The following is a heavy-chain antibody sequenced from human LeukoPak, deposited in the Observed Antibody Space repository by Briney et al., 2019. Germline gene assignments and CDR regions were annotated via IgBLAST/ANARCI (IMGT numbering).Heavy chain of an antibody. D-gene: IGHD3-22*01. CDR1: GYTFTANY. CDR2: IHPKSGGA. V-gene: IGHV1-2*06. CDR3: ARAYYDSSGYFGWGTDYYYYYMDD. J-gene: IGHJ6*03. Sequence: RASVKVSCKASGYTFTANYIHWVRQAPGQGLEWVGRIHPKSGGANYAQKFRDRVTLTRDTSINTAYMELSGLRSDDAAVYYCARAYYDSSGYFGWGTDYYYYYMDDWGEGTTVTISS.